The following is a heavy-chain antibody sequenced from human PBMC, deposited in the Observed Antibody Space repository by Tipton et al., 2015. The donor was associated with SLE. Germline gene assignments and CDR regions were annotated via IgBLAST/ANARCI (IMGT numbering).Heavy chain of an antibody. V-gene: IGHV3-30*02. CDR3: AGRVGSYYGMDV. J-gene: IGHJ6*02. D-gene: IGHD3-10*01. Sequence: QLVQSGGGVVRPGGSLRLSCAASGFTFDDYGMSWVRQAPGKGLEWVAGIRYDGSNEYYADSVEGRFTASRDNSKNTVFLQMNGLGPEDTAVYYCAGRVGSYYGMDVWGQGTTVTVSS. CDR1: GFTFDDYG. CDR2: IRYDGSNE.